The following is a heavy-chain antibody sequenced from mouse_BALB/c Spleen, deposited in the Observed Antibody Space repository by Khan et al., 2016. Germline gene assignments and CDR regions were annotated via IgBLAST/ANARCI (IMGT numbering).Heavy chain of an antibody. CDR1: GFDFSRYW. D-gene: IGHD2-1*01. V-gene: IGHV4-1*02. Sequence: EVKLLESGGGLVQPGGSLNLSCAASGFDFSRYWMSWVRQAPGKGLEWIGEINPDSSTINYTPSLKDKFIISRDNAKNTLYLQMSKVRSEDTALYYCARLGNYGWFAYWGQGTLVTVSA. CDR2: INPDSSTI. CDR3: ARLGNYGWFAY. J-gene: IGHJ3*01.